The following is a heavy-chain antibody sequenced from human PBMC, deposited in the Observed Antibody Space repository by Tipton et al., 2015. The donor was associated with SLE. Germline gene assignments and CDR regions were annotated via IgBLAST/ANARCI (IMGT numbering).Heavy chain of an antibody. D-gene: IGHD3-10*01. J-gene: IGHJ4*02. CDR2: IYSSGTT. CDR3: ATYYTGHFDY. Sequence: TLSLTCTVSGDSISSRSYYWSWIRQPAGKGLEWISRIYSSGTTNYNPSLKSRFTISLDASKNQFSLKLRSVTASDTAVYFCATYYTGHFDYWGQGTLVTVSS. CDR1: GDSISSRSYY. V-gene: IGHV4-61*02.